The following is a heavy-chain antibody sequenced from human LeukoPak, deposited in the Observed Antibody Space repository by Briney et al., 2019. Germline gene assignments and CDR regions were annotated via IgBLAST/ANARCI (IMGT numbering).Heavy chain of an antibody. J-gene: IGHJ6*02. CDR3: AGDLFEQWLVFPGWYYGMDV. Sequence: ASVKVSCKASGYTFTGYYMHWVRQAPGQGLEWMGWINPNSGGTNYAQKFQGRVNMTRDTSISTAYMELSRLRSDDTAVYYCAGDLFEQWLVFPGWYYGMDVWGQGTTVTVSS. D-gene: IGHD6-19*01. CDR1: GYTFTGYY. CDR2: INPNSGGT. V-gene: IGHV1-2*02.